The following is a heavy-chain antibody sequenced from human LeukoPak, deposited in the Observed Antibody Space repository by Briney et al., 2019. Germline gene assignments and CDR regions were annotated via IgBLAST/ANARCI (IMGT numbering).Heavy chain of an antibody. D-gene: IGHD3-9*01. V-gene: IGHV3-21*01. CDR1: GFTFSSYS. J-gene: IGHJ6*02. Sequence: GGSLRLSCAASGFTFSSYSMNWVRQAPGKGLEWVSSISSSSSYIYYADSVKGRFTISRDNAKNSLYLQMNSLRAEDTAVYYCAREGCKSCYDILTGYYTPYYYYGMDVWGQGTTVTVSS. CDR2: ISSSSSYI. CDR3: AREGCKSCYDILTGYYTPYYYYGMDV.